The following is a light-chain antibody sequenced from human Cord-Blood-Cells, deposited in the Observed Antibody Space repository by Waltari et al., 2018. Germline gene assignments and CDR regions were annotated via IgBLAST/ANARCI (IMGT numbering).Light chain of an antibody. V-gene: IGKV1-NL1*01. CDR1: QGISNS. CDR3: QQYYSTPT. CDR2: AAS. J-gene: IGKJ1*01. Sequence: DIQMTQSPSSLSASVGDRVTITCRASQGISNSLAWYQQKPGKAPKLLLYAASRLESGVPSRFSCSGSGTDYTLTISSLQPEDFATYYCQQYYSTPTFGQGTKVEIK.